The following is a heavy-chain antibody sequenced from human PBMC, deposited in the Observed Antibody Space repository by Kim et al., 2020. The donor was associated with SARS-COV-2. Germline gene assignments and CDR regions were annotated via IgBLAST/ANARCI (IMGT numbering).Heavy chain of an antibody. Sequence: TKYIEQVQGRVTMTTDTSTTTVYMELRNLRSDDTAVYYCARRSSSYSWFDLWGQGTLVTVSS. CDR3: ARRSSSYSWFDL. J-gene: IGHJ5*02. CDR2: T. D-gene: IGHD6-6*01. V-gene: IGHV1-18*01.